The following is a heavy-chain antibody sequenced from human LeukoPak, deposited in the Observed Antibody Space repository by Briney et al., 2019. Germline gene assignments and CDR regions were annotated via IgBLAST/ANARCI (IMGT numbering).Heavy chain of an antibody. CDR1: GFTFSSYW. J-gene: IGHJ6*03. CDR3: ARDYGYSGYESIPNYYYYYMDV. CDR2: IKQDGSEK. V-gene: IGHV3-7*01. Sequence: GGSLRLSCAASGFTFSSYWMSWVRQAPGKGLEWVANIKQDGSEKYYVDSVKGRFTISRDNAKKSLYLQMNSLRAEDTAVYYCARDYGYSGYESIPNYYYYYMDVWGKGTTVTISS. D-gene: IGHD5-12*01.